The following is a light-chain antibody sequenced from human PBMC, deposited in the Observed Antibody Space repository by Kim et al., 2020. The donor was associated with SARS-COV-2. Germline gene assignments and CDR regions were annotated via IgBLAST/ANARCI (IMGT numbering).Light chain of an antibody. J-gene: IGLJ1*01. CDR2: RDN. CDR3: QAWDSSIYV. Sequence: SYELTQPPPVSVSPGQTASITCSGDKLGDKYASWYQQKPGQSPVVVIFRDNRRPSGIPERFSGSNSGNTATLTISGTQAMDEADYYCQAWDSSIYVFGTGTKVTVL. V-gene: IGLV3-1*01. CDR1: KLGDKY.